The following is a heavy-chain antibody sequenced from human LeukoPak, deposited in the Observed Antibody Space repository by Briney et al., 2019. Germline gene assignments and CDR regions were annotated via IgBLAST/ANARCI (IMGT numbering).Heavy chain of an antibody. J-gene: IGHJ6*03. CDR3: AKIKKLWFGELFHYYYYYMDV. CDR2: ISGSGGST. CDR1: GFTFSSYG. D-gene: IGHD3-10*01. V-gene: IGHV3-23*01. Sequence: PGGSLRLSCAASGFTFSSYGMSWVRQAPGKGLEWVSAISGSGGSTYYADSVKGRFTISRDNSKNTLYLQMNSLRAEDTAVYYCAKIKKLWFGELFHYYYYYMDVWGKGTTVTISS.